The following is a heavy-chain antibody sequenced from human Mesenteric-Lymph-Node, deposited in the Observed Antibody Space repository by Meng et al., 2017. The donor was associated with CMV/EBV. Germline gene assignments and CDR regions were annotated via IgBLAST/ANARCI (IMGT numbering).Heavy chain of an antibody. D-gene: IGHD1-26*01. Sequence: SCKASGYTFAGYYMRWVRQAPGQGLEWMGVINPNGGRSSYAQKFQGRVTMTRDTSASIVYMELRSLRSEDTAVYYCARDEGGAAFDYWGQGTLVTVSS. V-gene: IGHV1-46*01. CDR1: GYTFAGYY. CDR3: ARDEGGAAFDY. J-gene: IGHJ4*02. CDR2: INPNGGRS.